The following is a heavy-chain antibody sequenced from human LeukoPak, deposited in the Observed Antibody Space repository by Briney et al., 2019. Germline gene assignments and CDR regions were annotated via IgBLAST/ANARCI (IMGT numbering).Heavy chain of an antibody. D-gene: IGHD6-6*01. CDR3: VRDWYSTSSGYRFDY. CDR1: GDSVSSNSSA. CDR2: TYYRSKWYS. V-gene: IGHV6-1*01. J-gene: IGHJ4*02. Sequence: SQTLSLTCAISGDSVSSNSSAWNWIRQSPSRGLEWLGRTYYRSKWYSDYAVSVKGRITINPDTSKNQFSLQLNSVTPEDTAVYYCVRDWYSTSSGYRFDYWGQGTLVPVSS.